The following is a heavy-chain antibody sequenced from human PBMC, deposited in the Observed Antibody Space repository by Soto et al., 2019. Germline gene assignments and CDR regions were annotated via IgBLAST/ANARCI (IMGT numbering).Heavy chain of an antibody. Sequence: EVQLVESGGNLVQPGESLKLSCSASGFDLSGSTIHWVRQASGKGLEWLGRIRGKTNNYSAAYGVSVKGRISFSRDDSTIGAFLQPNSLQTEYMALYYCTRSAGQFGGPPNGGGYYSYDMDVWGKGTTVTVSS. V-gene: IGHV3-73*01. CDR1: GFDLSGST. CDR2: IRGKTNNYSA. J-gene: IGHJ6*03. D-gene: IGHD3-10*01. CDR3: TRSAGQFGGPPNGGGYYSYDMDV.